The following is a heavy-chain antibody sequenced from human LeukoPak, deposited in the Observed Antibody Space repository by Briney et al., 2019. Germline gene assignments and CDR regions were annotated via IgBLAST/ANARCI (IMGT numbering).Heavy chain of an antibody. J-gene: IGHJ4*02. D-gene: IGHD3-22*01. Sequence: GGSLRLSCAASGFTFSGYSMNWVRQAPGKGLEWVSYISSSSSTIYYADSVKGRFTISRDNAKNSLYLQMNSLRAEDTAVYYCARHFTMIPFDYWGQGTLVTVSS. CDR1: GFTFSGYS. CDR2: ISSSSSTI. V-gene: IGHV3-48*04. CDR3: ARHFTMIPFDY.